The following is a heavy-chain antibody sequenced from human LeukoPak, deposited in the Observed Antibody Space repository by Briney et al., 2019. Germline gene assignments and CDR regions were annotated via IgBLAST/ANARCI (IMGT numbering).Heavy chain of an antibody. CDR3: AKESCSGGSCYIFDY. CDR2: INHSGST. CDR1: GGSFSGYY. D-gene: IGHD2-15*01. Sequence: SETLSLSCGVYGGSFSGYYWSWIRQPPGKGLEWFGEINHSGSTNYNPSLKSRVAISVDTSKNQFSLKLSSVTAADTAVYYCAKESCSGGSCYIFDYWGQGTLVTVSS. J-gene: IGHJ4*02. V-gene: IGHV4-34*01.